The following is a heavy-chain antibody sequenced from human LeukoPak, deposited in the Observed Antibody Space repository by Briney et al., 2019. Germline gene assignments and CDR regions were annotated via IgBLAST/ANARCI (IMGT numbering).Heavy chain of an antibody. J-gene: IGHJ4*02. D-gene: IGHD3-9*01. Sequence: GASLRLSCAASGFTFSNYAMSWVRQAPGKGLERVSAIVGSGGSTYYADSVKGRFTISRDNPKNTLYLQMNSLRAEDTAVYYCAKWGDYVIVTAYFDCDYWARGTGVSVFS. V-gene: IGHV3-23*01. CDR2: IVGSGGST. CDR1: GFTFSNYA. CDR3: AKWGDYVIVTAYFDCDY.